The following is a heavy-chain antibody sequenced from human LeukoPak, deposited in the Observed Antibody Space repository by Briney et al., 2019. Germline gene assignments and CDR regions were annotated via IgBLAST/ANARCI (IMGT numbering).Heavy chain of an antibody. D-gene: IGHD3-16*02. CDR2: IYHSGST. Sequence: PSETLSLTCTASGYSISSGYYWGWIRQPPGKGLEWIGSIYHSGSTYYNPSLKSRVTISVDTSKNQFSLKLSSVTAADTAVYYCAGVYVWGSYRYTDWGQGTLVTVSS. CDR3: AGVYVWGSYRYTD. J-gene: IGHJ4*02. CDR1: GYSISSGYY. V-gene: IGHV4-38-2*02.